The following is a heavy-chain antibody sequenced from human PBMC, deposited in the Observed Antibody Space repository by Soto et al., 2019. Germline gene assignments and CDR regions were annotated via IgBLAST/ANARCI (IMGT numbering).Heavy chain of an antibody. V-gene: IGHV3-30-3*01. CDR2: ISYDGSNK. D-gene: IGHD4-17*01. CDR1: GFTFSSYA. CDR3: APHRAGSTVTTKGNFDH. J-gene: IGHJ4*02. Sequence: GGSLRLSCAASGFTFSSYAMHWVRQAPGKGLGWVAVISYDGSNKYYADSVKGRFTISRDNSKNTLYLQMNSLRAEDTAVYYCAPHRAGSTVTTKGNFDHWGQATLVTVSS.